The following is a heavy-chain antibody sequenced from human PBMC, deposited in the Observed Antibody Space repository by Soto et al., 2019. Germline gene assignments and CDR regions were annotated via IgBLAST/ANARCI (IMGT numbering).Heavy chain of an antibody. CDR2: ISGSGDYT. V-gene: IGHV3-23*01. CDR3: AKNRGLQYYFDY. J-gene: IGHJ4*02. CDR1: GFTFDSYA. Sequence: PGGSLRLSCEASGFTFDSYAMNWVRQAPGKGLEWVSTISGSGDYTYYTDSVKGRFTISRDNSKNMMYLQMNSLRAEDTAIYYCAKNRGLQYYFDYWGQGT.